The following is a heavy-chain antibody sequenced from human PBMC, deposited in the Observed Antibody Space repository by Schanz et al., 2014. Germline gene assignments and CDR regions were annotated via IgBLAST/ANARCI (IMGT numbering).Heavy chain of an antibody. Sequence: QVQLVQSGAEVKKPGSSVKVSCKASGGTFNSYTINWVRQAPGQGLEWMGRIIPILGIANYAQKFQGRVTITADKSTSTAYMELSSLRSEDTAVYYAARGDGDSPTDFWGQGTLVTVSS. V-gene: IGHV1-69*02. CDR1: GGTFNSYT. CDR2: IIPILGIA. J-gene: IGHJ4*02. D-gene: IGHD4-17*01. CDR3: ARGDGDSPTDF.